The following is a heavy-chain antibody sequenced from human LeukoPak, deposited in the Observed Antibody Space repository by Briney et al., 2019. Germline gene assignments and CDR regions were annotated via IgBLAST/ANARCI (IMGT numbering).Heavy chain of an antibody. V-gene: IGHV3-23*01. CDR1: GFTFSNYA. CDR2: ISGSGGGT. J-gene: IGHJ4*02. CDR3: AKGRSTVTPLYFDY. Sequence: GGSLRLSCAASGFTFSNYAMSWVRQAPGKGLEWVSSISGSGGGTYYADSVKGRFTISRDNSKNTLSLQMNSLRAEDTAVYYCAKGRSTVTPLYFDYWGPGTLVTVSS. D-gene: IGHD4-11*01.